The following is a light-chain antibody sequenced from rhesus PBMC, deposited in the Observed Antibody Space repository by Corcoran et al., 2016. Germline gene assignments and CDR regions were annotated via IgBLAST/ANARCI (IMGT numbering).Light chain of an antibody. CDR2: YTS. CDR3: QKYSDWPFT. J-gene: IGKJ3*01. CDR1: QSVGST. V-gene: IGKV3-35*02. Sequence: ETVMMQSPATLSLSPGERATRSCRASQSVGSTLAWSQPNTGQAPRLHLYYTSNRATGIPDRFSGPGSGTGVTLTISSLEPEDVGVYYCQKYSDWPFTFGPGTKLDI.